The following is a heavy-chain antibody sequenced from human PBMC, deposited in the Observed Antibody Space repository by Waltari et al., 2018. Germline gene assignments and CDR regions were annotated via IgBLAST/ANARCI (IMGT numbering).Heavy chain of an antibody. V-gene: IGHV4-34*01. D-gene: IGHD3-10*01. CDR1: GGSFSGYY. CDR2: INHSGST. CDR3: ARERITMVRGFDP. J-gene: IGHJ5*02. Sequence: QVQLQQWGAGLLKPSETLSLTCAVYGGSFSGYYWSWIRQPPGKGLEWIGEINHSGSTNYNPSLKSRVTISVDTSKNQFSLKLSSVTAADTAVYYCARERITMVRGFDPWGQGTLVIVSS.